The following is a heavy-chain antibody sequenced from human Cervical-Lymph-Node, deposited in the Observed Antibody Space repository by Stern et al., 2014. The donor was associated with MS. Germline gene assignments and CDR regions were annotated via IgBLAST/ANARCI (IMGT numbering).Heavy chain of an antibody. J-gene: IGHJ6*02. Sequence: VQLVESGGGVVQPGRSLRLSCAASGFTFNNYNMHWVRQAPGKGLEWVAVISYDGRNKYYADSVKGRFTISRDNYANTLSLQMNSLRAEDTALYYCARVRIRGYWYGMDVWGQGTTVSVSS. V-gene: IGHV3-30*04. CDR2: ISYDGRNK. CDR1: GFTFNNYN. CDR3: ARVRIRGYWYGMDV. D-gene: IGHD3-3*02.